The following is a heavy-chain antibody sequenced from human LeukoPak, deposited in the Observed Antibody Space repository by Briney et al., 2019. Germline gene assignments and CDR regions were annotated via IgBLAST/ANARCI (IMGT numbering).Heavy chain of an antibody. CDR1: GGTFSSYA. V-gene: IGHV1-69*13. D-gene: IGHD5-12*01. J-gene: IGHJ4*02. CDR3: ASGPNYGGYDY. Sequence: SVKVSCKASGGTFSSYAISWARQAPGQGLEWMGGIIPIFGTANYAQKFQGRVTITADESTSTAYMELSSLRSEDTAVYYCASGPNYGGYDYWGQGTLVTVSS. CDR2: IIPIFGTA.